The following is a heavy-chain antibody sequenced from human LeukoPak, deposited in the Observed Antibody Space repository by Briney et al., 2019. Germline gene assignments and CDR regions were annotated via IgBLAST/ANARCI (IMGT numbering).Heavy chain of an antibody. J-gene: IGHJ4*02. D-gene: IGHD3-3*01. CDR2: ISGSGGST. Sequence: GGSLRLSCAASGFTFSSYAMSWVRQAPGKGLEWVSAISGSGGSTYYADSVKGRFTISRDNSKNTLYLQMNSLRAEDTAVYYCARGPPYCDFWSGSYYFDYWGQGTLVTVSS. CDR3: ARGPPYCDFWSGSYYFDY. V-gene: IGHV3-23*01. CDR1: GFTFSSYA.